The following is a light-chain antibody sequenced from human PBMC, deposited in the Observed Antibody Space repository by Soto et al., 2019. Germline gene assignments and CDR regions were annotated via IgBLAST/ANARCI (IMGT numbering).Light chain of an antibody. Sequence: ERVMTQSPATLSVSPGERATLSCRASQSVRSNLAWYQQTPGQAPRLLIYGASTRATGIPDRFRGSGSGTEFTLTISSLQSEHFASYYCQQYDDSPRTFGQGTRVQIK. CDR1: QSVRSN. V-gene: IGKV3D-15*01. J-gene: IGKJ1*01. CDR3: QQYDDSPRT. CDR2: GAS.